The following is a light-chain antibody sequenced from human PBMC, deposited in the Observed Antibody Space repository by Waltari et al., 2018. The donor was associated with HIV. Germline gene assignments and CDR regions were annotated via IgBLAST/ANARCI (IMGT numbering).Light chain of an antibody. CDR2: NNT. CDR3: QSYDISLSGWV. V-gene: IGLV1-40*01. J-gene: IGLJ2*01. Sequence: QSVLTQPPSVSGAPGHRVTISCPRTSSNIGAGFDVHWYQQLPGTVPKVLIYNNTDRPSGVPDRFSGSKSATSASLAITGLQAEDEANYYCQSYDISLSGWVFGGGTKLTVL. CDR1: SSNIGAGFD.